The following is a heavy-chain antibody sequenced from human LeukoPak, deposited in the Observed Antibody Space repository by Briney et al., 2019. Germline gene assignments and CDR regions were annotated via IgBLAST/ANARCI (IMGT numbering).Heavy chain of an antibody. CDR3: ARHRGASSPRRAIDY. Sequence: GSLRLSCAASGFTFSSYEMNWVRQPPGKGLEWIGEINHSGSTNYNPSLKSRVTISVDTSKNQFSLKLSSVTAADTAVYYCARHRGASSPRRAIDYWGQGTLVTVSS. J-gene: IGHJ4*02. CDR2: INHSGST. CDR1: GFTFSSYE. V-gene: IGHV4-34*01. D-gene: IGHD2-2*01.